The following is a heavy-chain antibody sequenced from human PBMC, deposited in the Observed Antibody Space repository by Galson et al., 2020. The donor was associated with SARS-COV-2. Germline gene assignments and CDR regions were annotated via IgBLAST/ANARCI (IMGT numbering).Heavy chain of an antibody. V-gene: IGHV4-39*07. CDR1: GGSISSTSYL. J-gene: IGHJ5*02. CDR3: AGDATSSGGFNWFDT. CDR2: IYNSGST. D-gene: IGHD6-19*01. Sequence: SQTLSLTCGVSGGSISSTSYLWGWIRQPPGKGLEWIGSIYNSGSTQYNPSLESRATISVDTSKNHFSLKLSSVTAADTAVYYCAGDATSSGGFNWFDTWGRGTLVTVSS.